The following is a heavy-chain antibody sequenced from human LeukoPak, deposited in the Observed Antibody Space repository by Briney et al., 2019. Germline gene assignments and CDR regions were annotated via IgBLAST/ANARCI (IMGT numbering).Heavy chain of an antibody. V-gene: IGHV1-2*02. Sequence: ASVKVSCKASGYTFTGYYMHWVRQAPGQGLEWMGWLNPNSGGTNYAQKLQGRVTMTTDTSTSTAYMELRSLRSDDTAVYYCARDGFVLRYFDWLLYGPEQRPDHDAFDIWGQGTMVTVSS. CDR2: LNPNSGGT. J-gene: IGHJ3*02. CDR1: GYTFTGYY. D-gene: IGHD3-9*01. CDR3: ARDGFVLRYFDWLLYGPEQRPDHDAFDI.